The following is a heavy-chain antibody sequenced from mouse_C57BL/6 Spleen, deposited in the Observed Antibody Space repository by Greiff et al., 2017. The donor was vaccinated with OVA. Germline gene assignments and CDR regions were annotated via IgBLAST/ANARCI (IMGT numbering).Heavy chain of an antibody. CDR1: GYTFTSYG. J-gene: IGHJ1*03. V-gene: IGHV1-81*01. CDR2: IYPRSGNT. Sequence: VQLQQSGAELARPGASVKLSCKASGYTFTSYGISWVKQRTGQGLEWIGEIYPRSGNTYYNEKFKGKATLTADKSSSTAYMELRSLTSEDSAVYFCARSAGSSYRYFDVWGTGTTVTVSS. CDR3: ARSAGSSYRYFDV. D-gene: IGHD1-1*01.